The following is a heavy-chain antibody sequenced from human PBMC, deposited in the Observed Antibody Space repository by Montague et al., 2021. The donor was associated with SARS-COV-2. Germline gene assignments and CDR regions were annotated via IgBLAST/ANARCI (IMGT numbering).Heavy chain of an antibody. D-gene: IGHD3-10*01. CDR2: IKQDGSEQ. Sequence: SLRLSCEASGFTMSSYWMRWVRQAPGKGLEWVAYIKQDGSEQYYVDSXRGRFTISKDNAKNSLYLQMNSLRVEDTAMYYCVRERAFYFASGTYSRHNWFDPWGQGTLVTVSS. CDR1: GFTMSSYW. J-gene: IGHJ5*02. V-gene: IGHV3-7*01. CDR3: VRERAFYFASGTYSRHNWFDP.